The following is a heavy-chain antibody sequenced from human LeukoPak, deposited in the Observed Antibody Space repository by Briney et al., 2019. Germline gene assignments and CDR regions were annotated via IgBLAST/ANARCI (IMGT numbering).Heavy chain of an antibody. CDR1: GYSISSGYY. Sequence: AETLSLTCTVSGYSISSGYYWGWIRQPPGKGLEWIGSIYHSGSTYYNPSLKSRVTISVDTSKNQFSLKLSSVTAADTAVYYCARDLGGALSFDYWGQGTLVTVSS. V-gene: IGHV4-38-2*02. J-gene: IGHJ4*02. D-gene: IGHD1-26*01. CDR3: ARDLGGALSFDY. CDR2: IYHSGST.